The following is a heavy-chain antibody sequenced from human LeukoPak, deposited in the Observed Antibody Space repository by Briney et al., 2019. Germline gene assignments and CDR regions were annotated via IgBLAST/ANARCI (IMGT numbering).Heavy chain of an antibody. V-gene: IGHV4-34*01. D-gene: IGHD6-13*01. CDR3: ARVGSSWYTLWLDP. Sequence: PSETLSLTCAVYGGSSSGYYWSWIRQPPGKGLEWIGEINHSGSTNYNPSLKSRVTISVDTSKNQFSLKLSSVTAADTAVYYCARVGSSWYTLWLDPWGQGTLVTVSS. J-gene: IGHJ5*02. CDR1: GGSSSGYY. CDR2: INHSGST.